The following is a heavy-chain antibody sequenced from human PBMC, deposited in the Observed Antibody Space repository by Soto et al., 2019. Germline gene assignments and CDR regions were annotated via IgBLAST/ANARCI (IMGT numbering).Heavy chain of an antibody. Sequence: PSDTLSLTCAVSGGSISSSNWGSWVRQPPGKGLEWIGEIYHSGSTNYNPSLKSRVTISVDKSKNQFSLKLSSVTAADTAVYYCALRTGYSSSWYFDYWGQGTLVTVSS. J-gene: IGHJ4*02. CDR3: ALRTGYSSSWYFDY. D-gene: IGHD6-13*01. V-gene: IGHV4-4*02. CDR2: IYHSGST. CDR1: GGSISSSNW.